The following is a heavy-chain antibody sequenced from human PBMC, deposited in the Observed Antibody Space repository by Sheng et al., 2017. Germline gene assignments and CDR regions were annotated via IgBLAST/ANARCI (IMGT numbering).Heavy chain of an antibody. CDR1: GESVSGVYW. V-gene: IGHV4-4*02. D-gene: IGHD2-21*01. CDR2: THHTGGS. J-gene: IGHJ4*02. Sequence: QVQLQESGPGLVKPSETLSLICAVSGESVSGVYWWTWVRQPPGKGLEWIGETHHTGGSNYNPSLRGPVTMSVDKSKNQFSLKLNSVTAADTAIYYCAKTSDFGYSLDYWGQGNAGHRLL. CDR3: AKTSDFGYSLDY.